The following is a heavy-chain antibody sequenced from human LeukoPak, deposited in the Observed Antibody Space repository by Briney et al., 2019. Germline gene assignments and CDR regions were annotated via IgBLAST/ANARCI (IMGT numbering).Heavy chain of an antibody. CDR1: GGSISSSSYY. CDR2: IYYSGST. CDR3: ARSPVLDYFITSGKF. J-gene: IGHJ4*02. D-gene: IGHD3-22*01. V-gene: IGHV4-39*07. Sequence: SETLSLTCTVSGGSISSSSYYWGWIRQPPGKGLEWIGSIYYSGSTYYNPSLKSRVTISVDTSKNQFSLKLSSVTAADTAVYYCARSPVLDYFITSGKFWGQGILVTVSS.